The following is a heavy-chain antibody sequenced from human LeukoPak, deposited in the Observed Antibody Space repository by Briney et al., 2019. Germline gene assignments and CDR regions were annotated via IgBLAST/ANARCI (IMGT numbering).Heavy chain of an antibody. CDR2: INHSGST. V-gene: IGHV4-34*01. CDR3: AGAGDCSSTSCNSRFDP. CDR1: GGSFSGYY. D-gene: IGHD2-2*01. J-gene: IGHJ5*02. Sequence: PSETLSLTCAVYGGSFSGYYWSWIRQPPGKGLEWIGEINHSGSTNYNPSLKSRVTISVDTSKNQFSLKLSSVTAADTAVYYCAGAGDCSSTSCNSRFDPWGQGTLVTVSS.